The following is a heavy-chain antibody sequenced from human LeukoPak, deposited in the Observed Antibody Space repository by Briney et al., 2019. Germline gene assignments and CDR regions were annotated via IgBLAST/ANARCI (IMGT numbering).Heavy chain of an antibody. Sequence: GASVKVSCKASGYTFTSYGISWVRQAPGQGLEWMGWISAYNGNTNYAQKLQGRVTMTTDTSTSTAYMELRSLRSDDTAVYYCARVAELRYFDWLPQNPYYYYYYMDVWGKGTTVTISS. J-gene: IGHJ6*03. D-gene: IGHD3-9*01. CDR3: ARVAELRYFDWLPQNPYYYYYYMDV. CDR1: GYTFTSYG. CDR2: ISAYNGNT. V-gene: IGHV1-18*01.